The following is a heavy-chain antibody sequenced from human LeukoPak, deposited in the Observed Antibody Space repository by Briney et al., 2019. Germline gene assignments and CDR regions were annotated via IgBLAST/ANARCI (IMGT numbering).Heavy chain of an antibody. CDR3: ASGPSYRGRNEYFAP. D-gene: IGHD1-26*01. CDR2: INTNTGNP. CDR1: GYTFSSYT. V-gene: IGHV7-4-1*02. Sequence: ASVKVSCKASGYTFSSYTMNWVRQAPGQGLEWMGWINTNTGNPTYAQDYTGRFVFSLDTSVSTTYLQISRLKAEDTAVYYCASGPSYRGRNEYFAPGAQGPLVPVPS. J-gene: IGHJ1*01.